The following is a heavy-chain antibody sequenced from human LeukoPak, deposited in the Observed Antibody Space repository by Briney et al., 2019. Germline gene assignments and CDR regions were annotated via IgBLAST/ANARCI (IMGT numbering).Heavy chain of an antibody. V-gene: IGHV3-48*02. CDR3: ARVNDATGSMGY. CDR2: INSSSSII. D-gene: IGHD3-9*01. CDR1: GFSFSSYS. J-gene: IGHJ4*02. Sequence: PGGALSLSCAASGFSFSSYSMNWVRQAPGKGLERVSYINSSSSIIYYADSVKGRFTISRDNGKNSLYLQMNSLRDEDTAVYYCARVNDATGSMGYWGQGTLVTVSS.